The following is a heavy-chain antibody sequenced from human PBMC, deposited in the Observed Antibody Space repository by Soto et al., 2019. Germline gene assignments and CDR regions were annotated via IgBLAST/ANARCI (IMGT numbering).Heavy chain of an antibody. CDR1: GFTFSSYA. CDR3: ARQRIPPRSWFVP. Sequence: PGGSLRLSCAACGFTFSSYAMHWVRQSPGKGLEWVAVISYDGSNKYYADSVKGRFTIARDNSKKTLYLEMDSLRAEYTAVYYCARQRIPPRSWFVPFGQGILIAFS. D-gene: IGHD6-6*01. V-gene: IGHV3-30-3*01. CDR2: ISYDGSNK. J-gene: IGHJ5*02.